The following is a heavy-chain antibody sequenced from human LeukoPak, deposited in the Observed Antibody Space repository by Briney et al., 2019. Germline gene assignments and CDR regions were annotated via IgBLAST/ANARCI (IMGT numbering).Heavy chain of an antibody. J-gene: IGHJ4*02. CDR2: IYSGSST. CDR3: ARDRSSGWYVYDY. V-gene: IGHV3-53*01. CDR1: GFTVSSNY. D-gene: IGHD6-19*01. Sequence: GGSLILSCVASGFTVSSNYMSWVRQAPGKGLEWVSVIYSGSSTYYAESVKGRFTISRNTSKNTLYLQMNSLRADDTAVYYCARDRSSGWYVYDYWGQGTLVTVSS.